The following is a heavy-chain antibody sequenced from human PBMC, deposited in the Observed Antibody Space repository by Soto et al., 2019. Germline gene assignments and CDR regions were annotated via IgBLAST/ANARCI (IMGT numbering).Heavy chain of an antibody. CDR2: IWYDGSNK. V-gene: IGHV3-33*01. CDR3: ARRWGYDAFDI. CDR1: GFTFSSYG. J-gene: IGHJ3*02. D-gene: IGHD3-16*01. Sequence: QVQLVESGGGVVQPGRSLRLSCAASGFTFSSYGMHWVRQAPGKGLEWVAVIWYDGSNKYYADSVKGRFTTSRDNSKNTLYLQMNSLRAEDTAVYYCARRWGYDAFDIWGQGTMVTVSS.